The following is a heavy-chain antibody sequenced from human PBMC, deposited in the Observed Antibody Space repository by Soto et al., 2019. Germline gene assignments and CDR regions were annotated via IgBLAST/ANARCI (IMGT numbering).Heavy chain of an antibody. Sequence: QGQLVQSRAELKKPGASVKVSCKASDYTFTRYGISWVRQAPGQGLEWMGWISGYNGDTKYAQKFQGRVTMTIDTSTTTAYMELRSLTSDDTAVYYCAKNGQPPYYYYGMDVWGQGTTVTVSS. CDR2: ISGYNGDT. D-gene: IGHD2-8*01. CDR1: DYTFTRYG. J-gene: IGHJ6*02. V-gene: IGHV1-18*01. CDR3: AKNGQPPYYYYGMDV.